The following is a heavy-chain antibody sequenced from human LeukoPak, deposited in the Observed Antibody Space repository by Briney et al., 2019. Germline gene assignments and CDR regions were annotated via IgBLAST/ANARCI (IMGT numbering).Heavy chain of an antibody. D-gene: IGHD3-9*01. V-gene: IGHV1-8*03. J-gene: IGHJ4*02. CDR1: GYTFTSYD. CDR3: ARERSDILTGQSVIFYFDY. CDR2: MNPNSGNT. Sequence: ASVKVSCKASGYTFTSYDINWVRQATGQGLEWMGWMNPNSGNTGYAQKFQGRVTITRNTSISTAYMELSSLRSEDTAVYYCARERSDILTGQSVIFYFDYWGQGTLVTVSS.